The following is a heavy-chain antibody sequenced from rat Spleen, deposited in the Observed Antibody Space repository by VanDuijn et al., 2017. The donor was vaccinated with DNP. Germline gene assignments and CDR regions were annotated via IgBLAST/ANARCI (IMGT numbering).Heavy chain of an antibody. Sequence: EVQLQEPGPGLVKPSQSLSLTCSVTGSSIISNYWAWIRKFPGNKMEWTGYISYSGSTSYNPSLKSRISITRDTSKNQFFLQLNSVTTEDTATYYCATGGAGIWFAYWGQGTLVTVSS. J-gene: IGHJ3*01. CDR3: ATGGAGIWFAY. CDR2: ISYSGST. V-gene: IGHV3-1*01. D-gene: IGHD4-2*01. CDR1: GSSIISNY.